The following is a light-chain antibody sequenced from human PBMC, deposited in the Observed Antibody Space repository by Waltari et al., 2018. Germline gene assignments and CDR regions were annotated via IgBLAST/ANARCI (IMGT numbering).Light chain of an antibody. CDR1: SLRRYY. Sequence: SSELTQDPAVSVALGQTVRITCQGDSLRRYYASWYQQRPGQAPRLVLYGQDNRPSGIPDRFSGSTSGDTASLTITGAQVEDEADYYCHSRDTISTRVFGGGTRLTV. CDR3: HSRDTISTRV. J-gene: IGLJ3*02. V-gene: IGLV3-19*01. CDR2: GQD.